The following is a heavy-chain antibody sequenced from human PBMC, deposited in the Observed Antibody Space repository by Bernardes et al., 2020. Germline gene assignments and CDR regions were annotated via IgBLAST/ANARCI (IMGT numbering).Heavy chain of an antibody. CDR1: GGSISSYY. CDR2: IYYSGST. D-gene: IGHD6-19*01. J-gene: IGHJ4*02. V-gene: IGHV4-59*01. Sequence: ETLSLTCTVSGGSISSYYWSWIRQPPGKGLEWIGYIYYSGSTNYNPSLKSRVTISVDTSKNQFSLKLSSVTAADTAVYYCARADSSGKAVSFDYWGQGTLVTVSS. CDR3: ARADSSGKAVSFDY.